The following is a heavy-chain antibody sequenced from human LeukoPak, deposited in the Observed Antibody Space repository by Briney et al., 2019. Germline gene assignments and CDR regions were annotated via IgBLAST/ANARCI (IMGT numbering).Heavy chain of an antibody. Sequence: ASVKVSCKASGYSFTSYGISWVRQAPGQGLEWMGIINPSGGSTSYAQKFQGRVTMTRDMSTSTVYMELSSLRSEDTAVYYCASIPEEVDYGDQDYWGQGTLVTVSS. CDR2: INPSGGST. CDR3: ASIPEEVDYGDQDY. D-gene: IGHD4-17*01. V-gene: IGHV1-46*01. CDR1: GYSFTSYG. J-gene: IGHJ4*02.